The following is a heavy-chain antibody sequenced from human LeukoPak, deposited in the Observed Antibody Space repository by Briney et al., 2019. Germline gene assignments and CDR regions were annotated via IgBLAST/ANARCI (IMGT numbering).Heavy chain of an antibody. CDR1: GYTFNIYG. J-gene: IGHJ4*02. CDR2: ISAYNGNT. V-gene: IGHV1-18*01. D-gene: IGHD3-16*01. Sequence: ASEKVSCKASGYTFNIYGISWVRQAPGQGLEWMGWISAYNGNTDYTQKLQGRVTMTTDTSTTTAYMELRSLRSDDTAVYYCARDRGEYYFDYWGQGTLVTVSS. CDR3: ARDRGEYYFDY.